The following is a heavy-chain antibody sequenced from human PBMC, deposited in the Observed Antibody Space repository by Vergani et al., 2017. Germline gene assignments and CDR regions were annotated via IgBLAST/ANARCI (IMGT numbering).Heavy chain of an antibody. J-gene: IGHJ4*02. Sequence: EVQLLESGGGLVQPGRSLRLSCAASGFTFDDYAMHWVRQAPGKGLEWVSGISWNSGSIGYADSVKGRFTISRDNAKNSLYLQMNSLRAEDTALYYCAKDIETPDLDDSGYDYWGQGTLVTVSS. CDR2: ISWNSGSI. D-gene: IGHD5-12*01. CDR1: GFTFDDYA. CDR3: AKDIETPDLDDSGYDY. V-gene: IGHV3-9*01.